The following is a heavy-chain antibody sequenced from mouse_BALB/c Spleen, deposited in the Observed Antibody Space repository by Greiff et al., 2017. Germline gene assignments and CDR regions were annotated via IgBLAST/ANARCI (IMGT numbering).Heavy chain of an antibody. CDR3: ARWAYGNYENYFDY. CDR1: GFTFSSYT. Sequence: DVKLQESGGGLVQPGGSLKLSCAASGFTFSSYTMSWVRQTPEKRLEWVAYISNGGGSTYYPDTVKGRFTISRDNAKNTLYLQMSSLKSEDTAMYYCARWAYGNYENYFDYWGQGTTLTVSS. CDR2: ISNGGGST. D-gene: IGHD2-1*01. J-gene: IGHJ2*01. V-gene: IGHV5-12-2*01.